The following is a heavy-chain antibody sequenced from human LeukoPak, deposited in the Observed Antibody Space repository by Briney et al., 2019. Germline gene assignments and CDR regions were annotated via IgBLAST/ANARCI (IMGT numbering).Heavy chain of an antibody. CDR3: ARDGSEASYYYDSSGYYYAY. CDR2: IYYSGST. D-gene: IGHD3-22*01. CDR1: GGSISSSSYY. Sequence: PSGTLSLTCTVPGGSISSSSYYWGWIRQPPGKGLEWIGSIYYSGSTYYNPSLKSRVTISVDTSKNQFSLKLSSVTAADTAVYYCARDGSEASYYYDSSGYYYAYWGQGTLVTVSS. J-gene: IGHJ4*02. V-gene: IGHV4-39*07.